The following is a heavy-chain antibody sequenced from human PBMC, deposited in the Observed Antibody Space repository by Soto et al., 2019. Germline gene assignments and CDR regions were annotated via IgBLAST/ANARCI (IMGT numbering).Heavy chain of an antibody. D-gene: IGHD2-15*01. CDR2: IYSSGST. V-gene: IGHV4-31*03. J-gene: IGHJ3*02. Sequence: SETLSLTCTVSGDSISSGGYYWTWIRQPPGKGLEWIGYIYSSGSTYYNPSLKSRITISLDTSKNLFSLRLSSVTAADTAVYYCARDFPYCSGGSCYPTRGAFDIWGRGTMVTVSS. CDR1: GDSISSGGYY. CDR3: ARDFPYCSGGSCYPTRGAFDI.